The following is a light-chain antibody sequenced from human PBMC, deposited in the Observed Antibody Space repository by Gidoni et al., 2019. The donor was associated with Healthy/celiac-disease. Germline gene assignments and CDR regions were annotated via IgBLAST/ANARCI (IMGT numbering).Light chain of an antibody. CDR1: QGISSY. CDR3: QQYYSYPRT. J-gene: IGKJ1*01. V-gene: IGKV1-8*01. Sequence: IRITQSPSSFSASTGDRVTITCRASQGISSYLAWYQQKPGKAPKRLIYAASTLQSGVPSRFSGSGSGTDFTLTISCLQSEDFATYYCQQYYSYPRTFGQGTKVEIK. CDR2: AAS.